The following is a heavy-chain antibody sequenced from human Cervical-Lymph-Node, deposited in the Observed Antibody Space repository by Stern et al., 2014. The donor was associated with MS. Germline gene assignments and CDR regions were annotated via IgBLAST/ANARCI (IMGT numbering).Heavy chain of an antibody. CDR2: ISSSSSYI. CDR1: GFTFSSYS. CDR3: AREEFGELTAYFDY. V-gene: IGHV3-21*01. Sequence: EDQLVESGGGLVKPGGSLRLSCAASGFTFSSYSMNWVRQAPGKGLEWVSFISSSSSYIYYADSVKGRFTISRDNAKNSLYLQMNSLRAEDTAVYYCAREEFGELTAYFDYWGQGTLVTVSS. J-gene: IGHJ4*02. D-gene: IGHD3-10*01.